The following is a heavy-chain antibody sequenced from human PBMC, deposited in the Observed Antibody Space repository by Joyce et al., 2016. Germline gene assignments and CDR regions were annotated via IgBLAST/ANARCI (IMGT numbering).Heavy chain of an antibody. V-gene: IGHV4-31*11. Sequence: QVQLQESGPGLVKPSQTLSLPGAVSGGSITSGGYCWSWIRPRPGQGLEWIVYIYNSGITVYKPSLKSRVIISADTSKNQFSLKLSSVTAADTAVYYCAREDDIRGADYWVQGSLVTVSS. CDR3: AREDDIRGADY. D-gene: IGHD3-10*01. J-gene: IGHJ4*02. CDR2: IYNSGIT. CDR1: GGSITSGGYC.